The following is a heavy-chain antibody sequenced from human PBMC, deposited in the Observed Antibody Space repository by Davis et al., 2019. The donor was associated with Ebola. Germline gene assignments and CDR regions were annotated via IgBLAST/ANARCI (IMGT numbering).Heavy chain of an antibody. CDR3: TGTLGTFDY. Sequence: GESLKISCAASGFTFSGSAMHWVRQASGKGLEWVGRIRSKANSYATAYAASVKGRFTISRDDSKNTAYLQMNSLKTEDTAVYYCTGTLGTFDYWGQGTLVTVSS. CDR1: GFTFSGSA. V-gene: IGHV3-73*01. CDR2: IRSKANSYAT. D-gene: IGHD1-1*01. J-gene: IGHJ4*02.